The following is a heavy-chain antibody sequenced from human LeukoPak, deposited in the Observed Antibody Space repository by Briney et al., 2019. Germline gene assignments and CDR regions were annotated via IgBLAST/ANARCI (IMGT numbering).Heavy chain of an antibody. CDR2: ISSSSSYI. J-gene: IGHJ4*02. D-gene: IGHD6-13*01. V-gene: IGHV3-21*01. CDR3: ARDVFNEAAAGTLIDY. CDR1: GCTFSDQS. Sequence: GGSLRLSCAASGCTFSDQSMNWVRQAPGKGLEWVSSISSSSSYIYYADSVKGRFTISRDNAKNSLYLQMNSLRAEDTAVYYCARDVFNEAAAGTLIDYWGQGTLVTVSS.